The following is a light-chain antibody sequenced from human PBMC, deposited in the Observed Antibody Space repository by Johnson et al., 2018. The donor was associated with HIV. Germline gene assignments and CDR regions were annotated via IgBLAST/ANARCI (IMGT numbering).Light chain of an antibody. CDR1: SSKIGNNY. CDR2: DNN. J-gene: IGLJ1*01. V-gene: IGLV1-51*01. Sequence: QSVLTQPPSVSAAPGQKVTISCSGNSSKIGNNYVSWYQQLPGTAPRIVTYDNNKRPSGIPDRFSGSKSGTSATLGITGLQTGDEADYYCGTWDTSLSAYVFGTGTKVTVL. CDR3: GTWDTSLSAYV.